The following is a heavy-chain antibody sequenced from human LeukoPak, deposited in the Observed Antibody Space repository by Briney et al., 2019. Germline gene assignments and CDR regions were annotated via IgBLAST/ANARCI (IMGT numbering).Heavy chain of an antibody. CDR2: ISGSGGST. CDR1: TFTFSSSA. CDR3: AKPQVLPPKWFDP. J-gene: IGHJ5*02. V-gene: IGHV3-23*01. Sequence: GGSLRLSCAASTFTFSSSAMTWVRQAPGKGLEWVSTISGSGGSTYYADSVKGRFTISRDNSKNTLYLQMYSLRAEDTAVYYCAKPQVLPPKWFDPWGQGTLVTVSS.